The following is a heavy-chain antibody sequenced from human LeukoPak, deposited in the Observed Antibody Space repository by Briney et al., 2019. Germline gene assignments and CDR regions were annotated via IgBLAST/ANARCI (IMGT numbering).Heavy chain of an antibody. D-gene: IGHD3-3*01. V-gene: IGHV4-34*01. CDR3: ARRYDFWSGYPPPLDY. Sequence: SETLSLTCAVLGGSFSGYYWNWIRQPPGKGLEWIGQINPSRNTNYNPSLKSRVTISVDTSKKQFSLKLSSVTAADTAVYYCARRYDFWSGYPPPLDYWGQGTLVTVSS. J-gene: IGHJ4*02. CDR2: INPSRNT. CDR1: GGSFSGYY.